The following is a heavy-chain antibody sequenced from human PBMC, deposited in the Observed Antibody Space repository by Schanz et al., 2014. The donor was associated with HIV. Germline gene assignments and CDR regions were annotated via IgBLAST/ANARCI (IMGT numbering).Heavy chain of an antibody. J-gene: IGHJ4*02. CDR1: GHTSTNYG. Sequence: QVQLVQSGAEVKKPGASVKVSCKASGHTSTNYGITWVRQAPGQGLEWMGVINPSGGSTTYTQKFQGRVTMTRDTATSTVYMEMSSLRSEDTAVYYCAGTPMITGAFDHWGQGNLVTVSS. CDR2: INPSGGST. V-gene: IGHV1-46*03. CDR3: AGTPMITGAFDH. D-gene: IGHD5-18*01.